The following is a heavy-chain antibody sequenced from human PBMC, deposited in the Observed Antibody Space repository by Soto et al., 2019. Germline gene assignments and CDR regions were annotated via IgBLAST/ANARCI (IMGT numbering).Heavy chain of an antibody. Sequence: QITLNESGPTVVRPTETLTLTCRFSGFSLTTSGVGVGWIRQAPGKAPEGLALIYWDDAKRYSASLKSRLTITKDTSKNQVVLTVSDLDPTDTATYYCAPRVLRTVFGLVTTTAIYFDFWGQGTPVAVSS. CDR1: GFSLTTSGVG. V-gene: IGHV2-5*02. CDR3: APRVLRTVFGLVTTTAIYFDF. J-gene: IGHJ4*02. CDR2: IYWDDAK. D-gene: IGHD3-3*01.